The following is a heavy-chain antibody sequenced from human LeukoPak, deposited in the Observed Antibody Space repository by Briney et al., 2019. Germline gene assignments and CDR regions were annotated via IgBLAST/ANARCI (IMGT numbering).Heavy chain of an antibody. CDR3: ARVRKTQIYNYGSLDYYYYMDV. CDR1: GGSISSNY. CDR2: ISYSGNT. V-gene: IGHV4-59*01. Sequence: SETLSLTCTVSGGSISSNYWSWIRQPPGKGLEWIGYISYSGNTNYDPSLKSRVTISVDTSKHQFSLKLSSVTAADTAVYYCARVRKTQIYNYGSLDYYYYMDVWGKGTTVTVSS. J-gene: IGHJ6*03. D-gene: IGHD5-18*01.